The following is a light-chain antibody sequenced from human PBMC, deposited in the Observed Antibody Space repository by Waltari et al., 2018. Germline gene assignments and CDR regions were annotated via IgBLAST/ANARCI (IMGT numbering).Light chain of an antibody. CDR1: QDISIY. J-gene: IGKJ1*01. CDR3: QQYKDLPRT. Sequence: DIQITQSPSSMSASVGDRVSITCQASQDISIYLSWYQQKPGKAPKVLIYDASNLETGVPSRFTGSRSGTDFTFTISSLQPEDIATYYCQQYKDLPRTFGQGTKVEI. CDR2: DAS. V-gene: IGKV1-33*01.